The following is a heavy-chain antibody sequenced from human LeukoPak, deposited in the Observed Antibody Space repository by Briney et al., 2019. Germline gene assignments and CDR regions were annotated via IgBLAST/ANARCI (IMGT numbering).Heavy chain of an antibody. CDR2: ISGGGGTT. D-gene: IGHD3-10*01. CDR3: AKVYSGSGSYWIPDGFDT. J-gene: IGHJ3*02. Sequence: GGSLRLSCAASGFTFSNYAMNWVRQAPGKGLEWVSSISGGGGTTYYADSVKGRFTISQDNSKNTLYLQVNNLGAEDTAVYYCAKVYSGSGSYWIPDGFDTWGQGTMVTVSS. V-gene: IGHV3-23*01. CDR1: GFTFSNYA.